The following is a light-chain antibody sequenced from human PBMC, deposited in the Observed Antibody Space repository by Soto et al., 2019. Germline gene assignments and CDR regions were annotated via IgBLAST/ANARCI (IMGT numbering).Light chain of an antibody. V-gene: IGLV2-14*01. J-gene: IGLJ2*01. CDR2: EVS. CDR1: SSDIGGYNY. CDR3: SSYTSSTTLV. Sequence: QSVLTQPASVSGSPGQSITISCTGSSSDIGGYNYVSWYQQHPGKAPKLMIFEVSNRPSGVYNRFSGSKSGNTASLTISGLLAEDEADYYCSSYTSSTTLVFGGGTKVTVL.